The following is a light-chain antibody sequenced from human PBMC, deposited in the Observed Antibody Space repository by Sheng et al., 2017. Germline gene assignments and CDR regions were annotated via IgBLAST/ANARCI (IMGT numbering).Light chain of an antibody. CDR3: QHYDSYSLT. Sequence: DIQMTQSPSTLSASVGDRVTITCRASQSISTWLAWYQQKPGKAPKLLIYMASTLEGGVPSRFSGSGSGTEFTLTISSLQPDDFASYYCQHYDSYSLTFGQGTKVEIK. CDR2: MAS. J-gene: IGKJ1*01. V-gene: IGKV1-5*03. CDR1: QSISTW.